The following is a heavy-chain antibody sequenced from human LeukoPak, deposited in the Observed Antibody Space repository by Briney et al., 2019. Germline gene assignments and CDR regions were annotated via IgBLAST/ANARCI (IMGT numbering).Heavy chain of an antibody. Sequence: ASVKVSCKASGFXFTTSAVQWARQARGQRLEWIGRIVVGSGNTDHAQKFQGRLTITRDISTSTAYMELSSLTSDDTAVYYCAAVPNANAWYWDDAFDIWGQGTMVTVSS. CDR3: AAVPNANAWYWDDAFDI. CDR1: GFXFTTSA. J-gene: IGHJ3*02. V-gene: IGHV1-58*01. D-gene: IGHD2-8*02. CDR2: IVVGSGNT.